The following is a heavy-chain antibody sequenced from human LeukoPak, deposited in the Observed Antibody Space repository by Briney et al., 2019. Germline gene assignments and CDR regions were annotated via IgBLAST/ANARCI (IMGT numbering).Heavy chain of an antibody. CDR1: GYTFTSYA. J-gene: IGHJ5*02. Sequence: GASVKVSCKASGYTFTSYAMNWVRQAPGQGLEWMGWINTNTGNPTYAQGFTGRFVFSLDTSVSTAYLQISSLKAEDPAVYYCARKYQLLGSNNWFVPWGQGTLVTVSS. CDR3: ARKYQLLGSNNWFVP. V-gene: IGHV7-4-1*02. D-gene: IGHD2-2*01. CDR2: INTNTGNP.